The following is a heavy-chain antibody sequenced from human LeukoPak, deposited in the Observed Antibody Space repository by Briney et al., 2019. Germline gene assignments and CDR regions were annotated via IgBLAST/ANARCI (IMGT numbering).Heavy chain of an antibody. CDR1: GFTFXSYG. CDR3: ARDGSSGYFPDY. Sequence: SLRLFXAASGFTFXSYGMHWVRQAPGKGLEWVAVIWYDGSNKYYADSVKGRFTISRDNSKNTLYLQMNSLRAEDTAVYYCARDGSSGYFPDYWGQGTLVTVSS. V-gene: IGHV3-33*01. CDR2: IWYDGSNK. J-gene: IGHJ4*02. D-gene: IGHD3-22*01.